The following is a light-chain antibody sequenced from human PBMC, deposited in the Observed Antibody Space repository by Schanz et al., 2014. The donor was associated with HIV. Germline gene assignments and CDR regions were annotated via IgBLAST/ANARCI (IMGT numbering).Light chain of an antibody. V-gene: IGKV3-20*01. Sequence: EIVLTQSPGTLSLFPGERAALSCRASQTITSNFLAWYQQKPGQAPRLLIYGASSRATGIPDRFSGSGSGTDFTLTISRLEPEDFAVYYCQQYGSSRLTFGGGTKVEIK. CDR1: QTITSNF. CDR3: QQYGSSRLT. CDR2: GAS. J-gene: IGKJ4*01.